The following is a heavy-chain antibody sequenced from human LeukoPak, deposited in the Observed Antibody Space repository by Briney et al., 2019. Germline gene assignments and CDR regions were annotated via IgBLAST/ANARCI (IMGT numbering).Heavy chain of an antibody. CDR3: ARSVGKATPDY. Sequence: ASVKVSCKASGYTFTSYYMHWVRQAPGQGLEWMGIINPSGGSTSYAQKFQGRVTMTRDMSTSTVYMELSSLRSEDTAVYYCARSVGKATPDYWGQGTLVTVSS. CDR1: GYTFTSYY. V-gene: IGHV1-46*01. CDR2: INPSGGST. D-gene: IGHD1-26*01. J-gene: IGHJ4*02.